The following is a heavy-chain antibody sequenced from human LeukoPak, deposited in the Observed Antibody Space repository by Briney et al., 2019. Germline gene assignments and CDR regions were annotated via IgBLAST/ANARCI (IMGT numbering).Heavy chain of an antibody. CDR3: AKEVKDTGYYHLDN. V-gene: IGHV3-23*01. J-gene: IGHJ4*02. CDR1: GFTFRNYT. D-gene: IGHD3-3*01. Sequence: GGSLRLSCAASGFTFRNYTMTWVRQAPGKGLEWVSAISGSGGSTYYADSVKGRFSISRDNSKNTLYLQMNRLRDEDTALFYCAKEVKDTGYYHLDNWGQGTLVTVSS. CDR2: ISGSGGST.